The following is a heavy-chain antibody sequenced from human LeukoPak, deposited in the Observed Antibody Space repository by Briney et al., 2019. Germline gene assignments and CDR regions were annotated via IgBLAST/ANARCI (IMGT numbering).Heavy chain of an antibody. D-gene: IGHD3-10*01. J-gene: IGHJ5*02. Sequence: SETLSLTCTVSGGSMRSYYWSWIRQPPGKGLEWIGYVYYSGSINYNPSLKSRLTISVDTSKKYLSLRLTSVTAADTAVYYCARHSNSAVIIGDWFDPWGQGTLVTVSS. CDR2: VYYSGSI. CDR1: GGSMRSYY. V-gene: IGHV4-59*08. CDR3: ARHSNSAVIIGDWFDP.